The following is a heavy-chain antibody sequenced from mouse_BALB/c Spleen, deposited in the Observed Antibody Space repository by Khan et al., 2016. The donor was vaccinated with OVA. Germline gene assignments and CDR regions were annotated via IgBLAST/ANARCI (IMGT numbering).Heavy chain of an antibody. Sequence: EVQLQESGPGLVKPSQSLSLTCTVTGYSITSDYAWNWIRQFPGNKLEWMGYISSTGSTSYNPYLKSRISITRDISKNQFFLQLKSVTTEDTATYYCARSLYYSYGYALDCWGRGTSVTVSS. CDR3: ARSLYYSYGYALDC. V-gene: IGHV3-2*02. CDR1: GYSITSDYA. CDR2: ISSTGST. D-gene: IGHD2-12*01. J-gene: IGHJ4*01.